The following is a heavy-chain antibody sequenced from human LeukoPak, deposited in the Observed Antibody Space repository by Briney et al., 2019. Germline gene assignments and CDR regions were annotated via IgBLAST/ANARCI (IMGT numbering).Heavy chain of an antibody. V-gene: IGHV3-33*03. D-gene: IGHD1-26*01. CDR3: ARTYSGSYHDY. Sequence: GGSLRLSCAASGFTFSSYGMHWVRQAPGKGLERVAVIWYDGSNKYYAGSVKGRFTISRDNAKNSLYLQMNSLRAEDTAVYYCARTYSGSYHDYWGQGTLVTVSS. J-gene: IGHJ4*02. CDR2: IWYDGSNK. CDR1: GFTFSSYG.